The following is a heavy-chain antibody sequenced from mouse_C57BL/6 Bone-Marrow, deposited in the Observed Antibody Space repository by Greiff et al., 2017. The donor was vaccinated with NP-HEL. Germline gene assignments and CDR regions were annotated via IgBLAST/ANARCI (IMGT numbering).Heavy chain of an antibody. V-gene: IGHV14-2*01. CDR2: IDPEDGET. CDR1: GFNIKDYY. Sequence: VQLQESGAELVKPGASVKLSCTASGFNIKDYYMHWVKQRTEQGLEWIGRIDPEDGETKYAPKFQGKATITADTSSNTAYLQLSSLTSEDTAVYYCARWIGSTTVVEYYFDYWGQGTTLTVSS. CDR3: ARWIGSTTVVEYYFDY. J-gene: IGHJ2*01. D-gene: IGHD1-1*01.